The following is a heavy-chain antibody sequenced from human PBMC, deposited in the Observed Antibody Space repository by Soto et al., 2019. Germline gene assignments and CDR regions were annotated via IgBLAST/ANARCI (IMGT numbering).Heavy chain of an antibody. CDR2: ISGSGGST. CDR3: APDLYGDKTSYFDY. CDR1: GFTFSSYA. V-gene: IGHV3-23*01. J-gene: IGHJ4*02. D-gene: IGHD4-17*01. Sequence: GGSLRLSCAASGFTFSSYAMSWVRQAPGKGLEWVSAISGSGGSTYYADSVKGRFTISRDNSKNTLYLQMNSLRAEDTAVYYCAPDLYGDKTSYFDYWGQGTLVTVSS.